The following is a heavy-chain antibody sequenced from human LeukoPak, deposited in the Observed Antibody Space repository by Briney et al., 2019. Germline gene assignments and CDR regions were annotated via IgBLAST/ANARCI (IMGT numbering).Heavy chain of an antibody. D-gene: IGHD3-16*01. CDR2: ILNDGSQE. CDR1: GFTFSSYG. V-gene: IGHV3-33*01. Sequence: PGGSLRLSCAASGFTFSSYGMHWVRQAPGKGLEGVAVILNDGSQEKYADFVKGRFTISRDNSKNTLFLQMNSLRAEDTAVYYCARDDALGDNALDIWGQGTMVTVSS. J-gene: IGHJ3*02. CDR3: ARDDALGDNALDI.